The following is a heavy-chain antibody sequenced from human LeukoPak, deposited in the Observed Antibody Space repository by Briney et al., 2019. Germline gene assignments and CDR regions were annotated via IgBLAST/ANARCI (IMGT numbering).Heavy chain of an antibody. D-gene: IGHD3-9*01. J-gene: IGHJ4*02. CDR1: GFTFSSYA. Sequence: RGSLRLSCEASGFTFSSYAMSWVRQAPGKGLEWVSAISGSGGSTYYADSVKGRFTISRDNSKNTLYLQMNSLRAEDTAVYYCAKDMRFDWTPYYFDYWGQGTLVTVSS. CDR3: AKDMRFDWTPYYFDY. V-gene: IGHV3-23*01. CDR2: ISGSGGST.